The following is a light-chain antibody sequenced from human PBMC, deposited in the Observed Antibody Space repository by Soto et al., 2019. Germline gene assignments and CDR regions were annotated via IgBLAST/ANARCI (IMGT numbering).Light chain of an antibody. CDR2: KAS. Sequence: DIQMTQSRTTLSASVGDRVTITCRASQSISSWLAWYQQKPGKAPKLLIYKASSLESGVPSRFSGSGSGTEFTLTISSLQPDDFATYYCQQFHSFSPTFGQGTKVEIK. CDR3: QQFHSFSPT. V-gene: IGKV1-5*03. J-gene: IGKJ1*01. CDR1: QSISSW.